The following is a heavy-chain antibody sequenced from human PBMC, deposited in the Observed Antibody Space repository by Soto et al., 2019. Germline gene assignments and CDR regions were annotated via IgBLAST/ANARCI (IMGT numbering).Heavy chain of an antibody. CDR2: IYSGGST. J-gene: IGHJ6*02. CDR3: ARAPIPYSSSWHDYYYYGMDV. D-gene: IGHD6-13*01. CDR1: GFTASSNY. V-gene: IGHV3-53*01. Sequence: GGSLRLSCAASGFTASSNYMSWVRQAPGKGLEWVSVIYSGGSTYYADSVKGRFTISRDNSKNTLYLQMNSLRAEDTAVYYCARAPIPYSSSWHDYYYYGMDVWGQGTTVTVSS.